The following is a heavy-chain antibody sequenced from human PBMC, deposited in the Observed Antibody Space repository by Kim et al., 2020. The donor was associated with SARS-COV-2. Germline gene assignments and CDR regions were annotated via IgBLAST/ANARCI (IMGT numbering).Heavy chain of an antibody. D-gene: IGHD3-3*01. CDR2: ISYDGSNK. CDR1: GFTFSSYA. J-gene: IGHJ4*02. Sequence: GGSLRLSCAASGFTFSSYAMHWVRQAPGKGLEWVAVISYDGSNKYYADSVKGRFTISRDNSKNTLYLQMNSLRAEDTAVYYCARDLYYDFWMDWGQGTLVTVSS. V-gene: IGHV3-30-3*01. CDR3: ARDLYYDFWMD.